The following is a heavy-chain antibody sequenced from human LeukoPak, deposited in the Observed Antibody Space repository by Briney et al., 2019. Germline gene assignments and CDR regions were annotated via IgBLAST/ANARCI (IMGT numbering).Heavy chain of an antibody. CDR2: IYSGDNT. CDR3: AGGFRSAWYLDY. V-gene: IGHV3-53*01. CDR1: GFTVSSSS. D-gene: IGHD3-3*01. Sequence: GGSLRLSCAASGFTVSSSSMTWVRQAPGKGLEWVSIIYSGDNTYYADSVEGRFTISRDNSKNTLYLQMNSLTAEDTAVYYCAGGFRSAWYLDYWGQGTLVTVSS. J-gene: IGHJ4*02.